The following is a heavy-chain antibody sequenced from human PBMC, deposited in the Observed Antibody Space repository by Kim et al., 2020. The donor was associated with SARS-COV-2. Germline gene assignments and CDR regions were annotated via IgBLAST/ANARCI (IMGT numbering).Heavy chain of an antibody. D-gene: IGHD4-17*01. V-gene: IGHV3-23*01. CDR1: GFTFSSYG. CDR3: TKPGRSHGDYWYLDL. J-gene: IGHJ2*01. Sequence: GGSLRLSCAASGFTFSSYGMSWVRQAPGKGLEWVSAIGVSGGSTYYADSVKGRFTISRDNSKSTLYLQMNGLRDEDTAIYYCTKPGRSHGDYWYLDLWGRGTLVTVSS. CDR2: IGVSGGST.